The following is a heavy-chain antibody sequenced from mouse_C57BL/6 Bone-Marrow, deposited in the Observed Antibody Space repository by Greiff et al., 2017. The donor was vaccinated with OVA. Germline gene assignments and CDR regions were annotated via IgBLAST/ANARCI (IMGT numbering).Heavy chain of an antibody. J-gene: IGHJ2*01. V-gene: IGHV1-85*01. CDR3: ARRRVYYGSSFSDY. CDR2: IYPRDGST. D-gene: IGHD1-1*01. CDR1: GYTFTSYD. Sequence: QVQLQQSGPELVKPGASVKLSCKASGYTFTSYDINWVKQRPGQGLEWIGWIYPRDGSTKYNEKFKGKATLTVDTSSSTAYRELHSLTSEDSAVYFCARRRVYYGSSFSDYWGQGTTLTVSS.